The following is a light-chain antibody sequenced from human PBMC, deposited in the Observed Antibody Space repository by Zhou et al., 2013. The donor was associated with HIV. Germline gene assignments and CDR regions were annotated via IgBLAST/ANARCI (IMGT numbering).Light chain of an antibody. V-gene: IGKV3-15*01. J-gene: IGKJ1*01. CDR2: GAS. Sequence: EIVMTQSPATLSVSPGERATLSCRASQSVSSNLAWYQQKPGQAPRLLIYGASTRATGVPARFSGSGSGTDFTLTIDRLEPEDFAVYYCQQYGSSRTFGQGTKVEIK. CDR1: QSVSSN. CDR3: QQYGSSRT.